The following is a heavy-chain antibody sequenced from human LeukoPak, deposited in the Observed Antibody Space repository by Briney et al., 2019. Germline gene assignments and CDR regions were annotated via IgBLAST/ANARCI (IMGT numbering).Heavy chain of an antibody. D-gene: IGHD1-14*01. Sequence: AGGSLRLSCAASGFTFSSYAMHWVRQAPGKGLEWVAVISYDGGNKYYADSVKGRFTISRDDSKNTLYLQMNSLKTEDTAVYYCTTMGAFDIWGQGTMVTVSS. CDR1: GFTFSSYA. CDR3: TTMGAFDI. V-gene: IGHV3-30*04. CDR2: ISYDGGNK. J-gene: IGHJ3*02.